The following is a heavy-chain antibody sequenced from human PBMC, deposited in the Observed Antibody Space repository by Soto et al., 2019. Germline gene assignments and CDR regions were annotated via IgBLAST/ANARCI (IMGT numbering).Heavy chain of an antibody. CDR1: GYTFSVYF. CDR2: INPNSGGT. V-gene: IGHV1-2*02. Sequence: GASVKVSWKASGYTFSVYFMHWVRQAPGQGLEWMGWINPNSGGTDYARKFQGRVTMTRDTSISTAYMELSRLTSDDTAVYYCGSWMGSIVAGLDYWGQGTLVTVSS. J-gene: IGHJ4*02. D-gene: IGHD3-22*01. CDR3: GSWMGSIVAGLDY.